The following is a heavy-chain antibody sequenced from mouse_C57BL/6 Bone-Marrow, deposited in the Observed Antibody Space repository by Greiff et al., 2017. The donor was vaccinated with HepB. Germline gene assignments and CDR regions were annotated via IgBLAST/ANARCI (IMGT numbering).Heavy chain of an antibody. V-gene: IGHV3-6*01. D-gene: IGHD1-1*01. CDR3: ARIPLIYYYGSSYVEDAMDY. CDR2: ISYDGSN. Sequence: EVHLVESGPGLVKPSQSLSLTCSVTGYSITSGYYWNWIRQFPGNKLEWMGYISYDGSNNYNPSLKNRISITRDTSKNQFFLKLNSVTTEDTATYYCARIPLIYYYGSSYVEDAMDYWGQGTSVTVSS. CDR1: GYSITSGYY. J-gene: IGHJ4*01.